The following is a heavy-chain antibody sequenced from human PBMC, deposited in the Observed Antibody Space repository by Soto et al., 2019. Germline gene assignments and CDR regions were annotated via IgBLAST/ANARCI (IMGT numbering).Heavy chain of an antibody. Sequence: PSETLSLTCAVYGGSLSGYYWSWIRQPPGKGLEWIGEIYHSGSTYYNPSLKSRVTISVDRSKNQFSLKLSSVTAADTAVYYCARVPDRWGQGTLVTVSS. V-gene: IGHV4-34*01. CDR2: IYHSGST. CDR3: ARVPDR. J-gene: IGHJ5*02. CDR1: GGSLSGYY. D-gene: IGHD2-2*01.